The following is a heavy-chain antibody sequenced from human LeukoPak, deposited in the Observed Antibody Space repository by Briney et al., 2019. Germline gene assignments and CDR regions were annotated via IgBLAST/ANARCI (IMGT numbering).Heavy chain of an antibody. CDR3: TRGAGWLIDY. D-gene: IGHD3-16*01. CDR1: GDSISSGSYY. CDR2: IHTSGST. V-gene: IGHV4-61*02. Sequence: PSETLSLTCTVSGDSISSGSYYWSWIRQPAGKGLEWIGRIHTSGSTNYSPSLKSRVTISVDTSKNQFSLKLTSVTAADTAVYYCTRGAGWLIDYWGQGILVTVSS. J-gene: IGHJ4*02.